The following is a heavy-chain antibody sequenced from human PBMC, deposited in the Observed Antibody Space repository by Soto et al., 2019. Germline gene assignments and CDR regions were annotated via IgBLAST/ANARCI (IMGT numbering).Heavy chain of an antibody. D-gene: IGHD3-16*01. CDR3: VGGGLSYFDH. CDR1: GFPFNNFE. Sequence: QAGGSLRLSCVASGFPFNNFEMNWIRQAPGKGLEWISYITGGGATYYADSVKGRFTISRDNAKNSLFLQMNSVGVGDTAVYYCVGGGLSYFDHWGRGTLVTVS. J-gene: IGHJ4*02. V-gene: IGHV3-48*03. CDR2: ITGGGAT.